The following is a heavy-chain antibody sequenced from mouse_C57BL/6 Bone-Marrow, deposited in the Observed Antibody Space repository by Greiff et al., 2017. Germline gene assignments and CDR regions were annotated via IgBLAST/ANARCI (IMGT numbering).Heavy chain of an antibody. CDR2: FIMYSDAT. V-gene: IGHV1-49*01. D-gene: IGHD1-1*01. Sequence: LQQSGAELVRPGSSVKLSCKDSYFAFMASAMHWVKQRPGHGLEWIGSFIMYSDATEYSANFKGKATLTANTSSSTAYMELSSLTSEESAGDYCARDYGSSRCSYWGQGTLVTVSA. J-gene: IGHJ3*01. CDR3: ARDYGSSRCSY. CDR1: YFAFMASA.